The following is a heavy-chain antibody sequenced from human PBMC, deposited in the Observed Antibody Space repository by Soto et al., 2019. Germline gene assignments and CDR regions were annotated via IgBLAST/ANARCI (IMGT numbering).Heavy chain of an antibody. CDR1: GGSISSYY. J-gene: IGHJ4*02. D-gene: IGHD6-13*01. CDR2: IYSTGST. CDR3: ARARTSSPKRSFDY. Sequence: SETLSLTCTVSGGSISSYYWSWILQPPGKGLEWIGYIYSTGSTNYNPALKSRVTMSVDTSRNQFSLNLNSVTAADTAVYYCARARTSSPKRSFDYRGQGTLVTVS. V-gene: IGHV4-59*01.